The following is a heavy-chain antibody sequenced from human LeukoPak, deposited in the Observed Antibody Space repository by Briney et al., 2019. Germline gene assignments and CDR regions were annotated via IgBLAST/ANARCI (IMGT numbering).Heavy chain of an antibody. Sequence: SETLSLTCTVSGGSISSSSDYWGWIRQAPGKGLEWIGSIYYHENTYYNSSLKSRITISVDTSKNQFSLKLNSVTAADTAVYYCARDLSRDYDILTGYHNGDAFDIWGQGTMVTVSS. CDR1: GGSISSSSDY. CDR3: ARDLSRDYDILTGYHNGDAFDI. V-gene: IGHV4-39*02. CDR2: IYYHENT. J-gene: IGHJ3*02. D-gene: IGHD3-9*01.